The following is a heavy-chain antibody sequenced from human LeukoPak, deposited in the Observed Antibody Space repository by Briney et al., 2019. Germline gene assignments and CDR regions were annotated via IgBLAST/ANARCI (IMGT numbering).Heavy chain of an antibody. CDR2: ITSSTKTL. V-gene: IGHV3-48*04. Sequence: GGSLRLSCAASGFTFSTSGLGWVRQAPGKGLEWLSYITSSTKTLYMDSVQGRFTISRDNAKNSLYLQMNSLRAEDTAVYYCARESDVTAADVFDYWGQGTLVTVSS. CDR3: ARESDVTAADVFDY. J-gene: IGHJ4*02. D-gene: IGHD6-13*01. CDR1: GFTFSTSG.